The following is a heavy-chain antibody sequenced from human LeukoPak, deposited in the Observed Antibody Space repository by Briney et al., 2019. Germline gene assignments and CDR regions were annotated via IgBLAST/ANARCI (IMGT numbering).Heavy chain of an antibody. CDR3: AKSRDSLLVGHIDY. J-gene: IGHJ4*02. CDR1: GYSISSGYY. CDR2: IYHTGST. Sequence: PSETLSLTCTVSGYSISSGYYWGWIRQSPGKGLEWIGSIYHTGSTYYNPSLKSRLTISVDTSKNQFSLTLSSVAAADTAVYYCAKSRDSLLVGHIDYWGQGTLVTVSS. V-gene: IGHV4-38-2*02. D-gene: IGHD3-22*01.